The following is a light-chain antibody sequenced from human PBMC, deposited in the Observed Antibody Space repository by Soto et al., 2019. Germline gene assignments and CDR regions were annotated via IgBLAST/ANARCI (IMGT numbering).Light chain of an antibody. J-gene: IGKJ4*01. Sequence: DIQMTQSPSTLSASVGDRVTITCRASQSISVWLAWYQQKAGKAPNLLIYKASRLESGVPSRFSGSGSETEFTLTISGLQPGDFATYYCQQYNSVLTFGGGTKVDIK. CDR3: QQYNSVLT. CDR2: KAS. CDR1: QSISVW. V-gene: IGKV1-5*03.